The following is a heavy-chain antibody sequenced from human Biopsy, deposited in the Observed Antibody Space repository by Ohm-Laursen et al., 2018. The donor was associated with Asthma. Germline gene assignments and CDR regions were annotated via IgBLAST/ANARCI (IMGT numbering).Heavy chain of an antibody. V-gene: IGHV1-58*01. CDR1: GVALSGYT. D-gene: IGHD2/OR15-2a*01. Sequence: GASVKVSCNASGVALSGYTFEWVRQARGLGLEWIAWIVFASGATNYAQNFQDRLTVTRDMSAGSVSMELRGLSSTDTAAYYCAAGRTSLQGESLIWGQGTLVSVSS. CDR3: AAGRTSLQGESLI. CDR2: IVFASGAT. J-gene: IGHJ4*01.